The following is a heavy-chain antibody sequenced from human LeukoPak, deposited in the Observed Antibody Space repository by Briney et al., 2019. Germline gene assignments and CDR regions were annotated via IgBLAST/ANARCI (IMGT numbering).Heavy chain of an antibody. J-gene: IGHJ5*02. CDR3: ARDLATAGEFDP. CDR2: INQDEREK. Sequence: PGGSLRLSCAASGFTFSNYWMSWVRQAPGKGLEWVANINQDEREKYYVDSVKGRFTISRDNAKNSLYLLMNSLRGEDTALYYCARDLATAGEFDPWGQGTLVTVSS. V-gene: IGHV3-7*04. CDR1: GFTFSNYW. D-gene: IGHD6-13*01.